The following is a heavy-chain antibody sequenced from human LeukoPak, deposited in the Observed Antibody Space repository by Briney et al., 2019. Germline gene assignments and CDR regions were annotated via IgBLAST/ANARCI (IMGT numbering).Heavy chain of an antibody. CDR2: IYYSGST. V-gene: IGHV4-39*07. CDR3: ARDSFNYYDSSGYYGAFDI. J-gene: IGHJ3*02. CDR1: GGSISSSSYY. D-gene: IGHD3-22*01. Sequence: KASETLSLTCTVSGGSISSSSYYWGWIRQPPGKGLEWIGSIYYSGSTYYNPSLKSRVTISLDTSKNQFSLKLSSVTAADTAVYYCARDSFNYYDSSGYYGAFDIWGQGTMVTVSS.